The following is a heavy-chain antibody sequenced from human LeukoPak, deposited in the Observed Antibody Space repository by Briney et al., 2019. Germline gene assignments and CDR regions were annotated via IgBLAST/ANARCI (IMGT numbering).Heavy chain of an antibody. V-gene: IGHV3-48*01. CDR1: GFTFNTYT. D-gene: IGHD6-19*01. Sequence: GGSLRLSCAASGFTFNTYTMNWVRQAPGKGLEWVSYISGSSGIIDYADSVRGRFTISRDNSKNTLYLQMNSLRPEDTAVYYCARDWGRRYSSGWYGDFDYWGQGTLVTVSS. CDR2: ISGSSGII. J-gene: IGHJ4*02. CDR3: ARDWGRRYSSGWYGDFDY.